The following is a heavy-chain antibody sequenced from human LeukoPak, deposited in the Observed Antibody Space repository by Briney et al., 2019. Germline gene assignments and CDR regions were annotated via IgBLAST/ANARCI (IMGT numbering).Heavy chain of an antibody. CDR3: ARGTGAYYY. V-gene: IGHV3-48*02. Sequence: GGSLRLSCAASGFTFSSYTMTWVRQAPGKGLEWLSCISISGGTIFYADSVKGRFTISRDNAKNSLYLQMNSLRDEDTAVYYRARGTGAYYYWGQGTLVTVSS. CDR1: GFTFSSYT. J-gene: IGHJ4*02. CDR2: ISISGGTI. D-gene: IGHD3-16*01.